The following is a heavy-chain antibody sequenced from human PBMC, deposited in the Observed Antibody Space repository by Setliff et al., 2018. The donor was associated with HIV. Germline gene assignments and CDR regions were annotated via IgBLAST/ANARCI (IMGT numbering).Heavy chain of an antibody. V-gene: IGHV4-34*01. CDR1: GGSFSGYY. J-gene: IGHJ6*03. CDR2: INHSGST. Sequence: PSETLSLTCAVYGGSFSGYYWSWIRQPPGKGLEWIGEINHSGSTNYNPSLKSRVTISVETSKNQFSLKLSSVTAADTAVYYCARLDIVVVVAAKQGVDVWGKGTTVTVS. CDR3: ARLDIVVVVAAKQGVDV. D-gene: IGHD2-15*01.